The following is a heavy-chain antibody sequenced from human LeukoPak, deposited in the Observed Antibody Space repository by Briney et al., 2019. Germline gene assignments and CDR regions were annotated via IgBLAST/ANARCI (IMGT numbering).Heavy chain of an antibody. CDR3: ERAPYTTGPSFYFDS. CDR1: GFTFRNYG. CDR2: IWYDGSKN. D-gene: IGHD2-2*02. V-gene: IGHV3-33*01. J-gene: IGHJ4*02. Sequence: PGGSLRLSCAASGFTFRNYGMHWVRQAPGKGLEWVANIWYDGSKNYYADSVKGRFTISRDNFNNMLYLQMNSLRAEDTALYYCERAPYTTGPSFYFDSWGQGTLVTVSS.